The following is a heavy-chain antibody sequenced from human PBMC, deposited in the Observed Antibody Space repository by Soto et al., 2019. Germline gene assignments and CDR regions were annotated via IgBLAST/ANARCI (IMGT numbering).Heavy chain of an antibody. J-gene: IGHJ5*02. Sequence: PSETLSLTCTVSGDSISSGGYYWSWIRQHPGKGLEWIGYIFYSGSTYYNPSLKSRVTISVATSKNQFSLKLTSVTAADTAVYYCASYKWLNWLDPWGQGTLVTVSS. D-gene: IGHD5-12*01. CDR1: GDSISSGGYY. CDR3: ASYKWLNWLDP. CDR2: IFYSGST. V-gene: IGHV4-31*03.